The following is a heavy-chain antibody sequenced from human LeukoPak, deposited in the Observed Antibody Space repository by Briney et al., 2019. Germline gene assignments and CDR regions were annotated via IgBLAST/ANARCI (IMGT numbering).Heavy chain of an antibody. CDR2: MNPNSGNT. D-gene: IGHD3-22*01. CDR1: GYTFTSYD. Sequence: ASVKVSCKASGYTFTSYDINWVRQATGQGLEWMGWMNPNSGNTGYAQKFQGRVTMTRNTSISTGYMELSSLRSEDTAVYYCARAHYDSSGYPRYWGQGTLVTVSS. CDR3: ARAHYDSSGYPRY. V-gene: IGHV1-8*01. J-gene: IGHJ4*02.